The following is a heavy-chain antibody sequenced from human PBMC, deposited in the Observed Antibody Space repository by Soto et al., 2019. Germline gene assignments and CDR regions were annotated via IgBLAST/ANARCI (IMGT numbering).Heavy chain of an antibody. CDR1: GDSVSSNSAA. V-gene: IGHV6-1*01. J-gene: IGHJ3*02. Sequence: SQTLSLTCAISGDSVSSNSAAWNWLRQSPSRGLEWLGRTYYRSKWSNDYALSVKGRITINPDTSKNQFSLQLNSLTPEDTAVYYCARGYAFDSWGQGTMVTVSS. CDR3: ARGYAFDS. CDR2: TYYRSKWSN.